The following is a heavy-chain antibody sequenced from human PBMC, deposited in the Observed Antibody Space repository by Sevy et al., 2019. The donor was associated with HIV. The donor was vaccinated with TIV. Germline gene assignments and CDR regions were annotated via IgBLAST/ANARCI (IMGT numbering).Heavy chain of an antibody. CDR3: AVELRITMVRGVIPPWYFDY. V-gene: IGHV3-23*01. CDR1: GFTFSSYA. J-gene: IGHJ4*02. D-gene: IGHD3-10*01. CDR2: ISGSGGST. Sequence: GESLKISCAASGFTFSSYAMSWVRQAPGKGLEWVSAISGSGGSTYYGGTVKGRYTISRDNSKNTRYLQRNSLIAEDTAVYYCAVELRITMVRGVIPPWYFDYWGQGTLVTVSS.